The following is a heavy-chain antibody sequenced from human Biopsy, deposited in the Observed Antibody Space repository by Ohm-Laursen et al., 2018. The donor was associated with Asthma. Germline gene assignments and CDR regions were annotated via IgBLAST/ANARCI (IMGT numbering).Heavy chain of an antibody. Sequence: AASVKVSCKASGYTFINYAIHWVRQAPGHSLGWMGWINAANGNTKYSQKFQGRLTISRDTSASTAYMDLSSLRSEDTAVYYCARTYFDFLTGQVHDAFAMWGQGTMVTVSS. CDR3: ARTYFDFLTGQVHDAFAM. V-gene: IGHV1-3*01. J-gene: IGHJ3*02. CDR2: INAANGNT. CDR1: GYTFINYA. D-gene: IGHD3-9*01.